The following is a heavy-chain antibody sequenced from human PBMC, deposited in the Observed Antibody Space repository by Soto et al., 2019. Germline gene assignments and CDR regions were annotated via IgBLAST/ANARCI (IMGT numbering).Heavy chain of an antibody. CDR3: ARTRGYSYGLYYYYYYGMDV. CDR2: IYTSGST. J-gene: IGHJ6*02. D-gene: IGHD5-18*01. Sequence: SETLSLTCTVSGGSISSYYWSWIRQPAGKGLEWIGRIYTSGSTNYNPSLKSRVTMSVDTSKNQFSLKLSSVTAADTAVYYCARTRGYSYGLYYYYYYGMDVWGQGTTVTVSS. V-gene: IGHV4-4*07. CDR1: GGSISSYY.